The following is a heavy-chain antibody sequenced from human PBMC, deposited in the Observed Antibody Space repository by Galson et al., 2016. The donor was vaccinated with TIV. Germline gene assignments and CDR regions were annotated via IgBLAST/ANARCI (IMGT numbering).Heavy chain of an antibody. Sequence: SLRLSCAASGFTFNTYKMNWVRQAPGKGLEWISSISSRGTYTHYADSVKGRVTISRDNANNSLYLQMNSLRAEDTAVYYCARDGARIGAHSAFDIWGQGTMV. CDR3: ARDGARIGAHSAFDI. CDR1: GFTFNTYK. V-gene: IGHV3-21*06. D-gene: IGHD3-16*01. J-gene: IGHJ3*02. CDR2: ISSRGTYT.